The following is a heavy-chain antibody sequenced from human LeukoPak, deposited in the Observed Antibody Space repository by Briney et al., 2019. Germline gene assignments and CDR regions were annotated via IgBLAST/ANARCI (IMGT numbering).Heavy chain of an antibody. Sequence: SETLSLTCTVSGGSIRSYYWSWVRQPAGKGLEWIGRIYTSGSTNYNPSLKSRVTMSVDASKNQFSLKLSSVTAADTAVYYCAREYSSGWRSMDVWGQGTTVTVSS. J-gene: IGHJ6*02. V-gene: IGHV4-4*07. CDR1: GGSIRSYY. D-gene: IGHD6-19*01. CDR3: AREYSSGWRSMDV. CDR2: IYTSGST.